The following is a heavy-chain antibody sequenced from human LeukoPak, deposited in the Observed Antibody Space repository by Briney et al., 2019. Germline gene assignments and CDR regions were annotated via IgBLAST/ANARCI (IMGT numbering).Heavy chain of an antibody. CDR2: ISSNGGST. V-gene: IGHV3-64*01. J-gene: IGHJ4*02. D-gene: IGHD2-15*01. Sequence: GGSLRLSCAASGFTFSSYAMHWVRQAPGKGLEYVSAISSNGGSTYYANSVKGRFTISRDNSINTLYLQMNNLRDDDTAVYYCAKDPPCSGGTCYGYFESWGQGTLVTVSS. CDR3: AKDPPCSGGTCYGYFES. CDR1: GFTFSSYA.